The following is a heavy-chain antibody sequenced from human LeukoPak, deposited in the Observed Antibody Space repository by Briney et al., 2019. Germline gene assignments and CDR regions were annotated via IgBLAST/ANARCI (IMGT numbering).Heavy chain of an antibody. CDR3: ARCVGGDCYPQRIWFDP. Sequence: ASVKVSCKASGYTFTSYAIHWVRQAPGQRLEWMGWISAGNGNTKYSQNFQGRVTFISNTSATTAFMELSSLRSEDAAVYYCARCVGGDCYPQRIWFDPWGQGTLVTVSS. CDR2: ISAGNGNT. D-gene: IGHD2-21*02. CDR1: GYTFTSYA. V-gene: IGHV1-3*01. J-gene: IGHJ5*02.